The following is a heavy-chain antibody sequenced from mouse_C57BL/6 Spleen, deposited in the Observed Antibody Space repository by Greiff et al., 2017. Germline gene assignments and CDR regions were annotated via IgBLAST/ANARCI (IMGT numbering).Heavy chain of an antibody. CDR2: IDPSDSYT. V-gene: IGHV1-50*01. J-gene: IGHJ4*01. Sequence: QVQLQQPGAELVKPGASVKLSCKASGYTFTSYWMQWVKQRPGQGLEWIGEIDPSDSYTNYNQKFKGKATLTVDTASSTAYMQLSSLTSEDSAVYYCASKRYAMDYWGQGTSVTVSS. CDR1: GYTFTSYW. CDR3: ASKRYAMDY.